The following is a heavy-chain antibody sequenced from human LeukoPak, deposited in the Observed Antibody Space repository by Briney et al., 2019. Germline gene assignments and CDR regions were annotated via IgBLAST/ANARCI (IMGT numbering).Heavy chain of an antibody. CDR2: IIPIFGTA. CDR3: ARGRARITMIVLEPGAFDI. CDR1: GGTFSSYA. J-gene: IGHJ3*02. D-gene: IGHD3-22*01. V-gene: IGHV1-69*05. Sequence: ASVKVSCKASGGTFSSYAISWVRQAPGQGLEWMGGIIPIFGTANYAQKFQGRVTITTDESTSTAYMELSSLRSEDTAVYYRARGRARITMIVLEPGAFDIWGQGTMVTVSS.